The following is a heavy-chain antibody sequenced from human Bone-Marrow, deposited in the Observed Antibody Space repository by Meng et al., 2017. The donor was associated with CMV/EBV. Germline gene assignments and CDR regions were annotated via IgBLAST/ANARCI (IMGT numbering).Heavy chain of an antibody. CDR1: GFTFSSYG. Sequence: GESLKISCAASGFTFSSYGMHWVRQAPGKGLEWVAFIRYDGSNKYYADSVKGRFTISRDNSKHTLYLQMNSLRAEDTAVYYCAKDKGYSSSWYSGEGMDVWGQGTTVTVSS. V-gene: IGHV3-30*02. D-gene: IGHD6-13*01. J-gene: IGHJ6*02. CDR3: AKDKGYSSSWYSGEGMDV. CDR2: IRYDGSNK.